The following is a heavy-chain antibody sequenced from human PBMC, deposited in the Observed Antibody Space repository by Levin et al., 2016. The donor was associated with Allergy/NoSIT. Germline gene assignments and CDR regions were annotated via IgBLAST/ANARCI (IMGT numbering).Heavy chain of an antibody. J-gene: IGHJ4*02. CDR1: GYTFTGYY. V-gene: IGHV1-2*02. CDR3: ARGSPWYPNRYYFDY. CDR2: INPNSGGT. D-gene: IGHD6-13*01. Sequence: ASVKVSCKASGYTFTGYYMHWVRQASGQGLEWMGWINPNSGGTNYAQKFQGRVTMTRDTSISTAYMELSRLRSDDTAVYYCARGSPWYPNRYYFDYWGQGTLVTVSS.